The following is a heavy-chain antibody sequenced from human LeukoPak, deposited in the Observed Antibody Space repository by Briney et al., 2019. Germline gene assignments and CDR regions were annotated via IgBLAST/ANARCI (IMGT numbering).Heavy chain of an antibody. CDR3: ARSSVGARRRIDY. CDR1: GYTFTSYE. Sequence: GASVKVSCKASGYTFTSYEINWVRQATGQGLEWMGWMNPNSGNTGYAQKFQGRVTMTRSASINTAYMELSSLTSDDTAVYYCARSSVGARRRIDYWGQGTLVTVSS. V-gene: IGHV1-8*01. J-gene: IGHJ4*02. D-gene: IGHD1-26*01. CDR2: MNPNSGNT.